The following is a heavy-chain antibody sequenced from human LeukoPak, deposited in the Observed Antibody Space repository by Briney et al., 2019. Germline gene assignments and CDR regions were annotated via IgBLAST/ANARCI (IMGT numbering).Heavy chain of an antibody. D-gene: IGHD3-22*01. J-gene: IGHJ4*02. V-gene: IGHV3-30*18. CDR2: ISYDGSNK. CDR3: AKENYDSSGYPRY. CDR1: GFTFSSYG. Sequence: PGGSLRLSCAASGFTFSSYGMHWVRQAPGKGLEWVAVISYDGSNKYYADSVKGRFTISRDNSKNTLYLQMNSLRAEDTAVYYCAKENYDSSGYPRYWGQGTLVTVSS.